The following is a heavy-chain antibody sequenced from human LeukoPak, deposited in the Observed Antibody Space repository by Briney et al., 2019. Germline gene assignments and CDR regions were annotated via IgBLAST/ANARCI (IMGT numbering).Heavy chain of an antibody. D-gene: IGHD1-26*01. Sequence: GGSLRLSCAASGFTSSSYAMSWVRQAPGKGLEWVSGISGSGGSTYYADSVKGRFTISRDNSKNTLYLQMNSLRAEDTAVYYCAKVGGSYPHYYFDYWGQGTLVTVSS. V-gene: IGHV3-23*01. CDR1: GFTSSSYA. CDR3: AKVGGSYPHYYFDY. J-gene: IGHJ4*02. CDR2: ISGSGGST.